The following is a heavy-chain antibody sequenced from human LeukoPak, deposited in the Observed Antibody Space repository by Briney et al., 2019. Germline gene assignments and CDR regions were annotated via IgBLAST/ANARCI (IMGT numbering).Heavy chain of an antibody. V-gene: IGHV3-23*01. CDR2: ISGSGGST. Sequence: GGSLRLSRAASGFTFNNYVMSWVRQAPGKGLEWVSAISGSGGSTYYADSVKGRFTISRDNSKNTLYLQMNSLRAEDTAVYYCAKETRRVPAANDAFDIWGQGTMVTVSS. D-gene: IGHD2-2*01. CDR3: AKETRRVPAANDAFDI. CDR1: GFTFNNYV. J-gene: IGHJ3*02.